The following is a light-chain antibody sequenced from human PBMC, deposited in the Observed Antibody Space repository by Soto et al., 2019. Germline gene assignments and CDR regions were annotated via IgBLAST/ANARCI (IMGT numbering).Light chain of an antibody. Sequence: EIVMTQSPATLSVSPGQRATLSCRASQSVYSNLAWYQQKPGQAPRLLIYAAFTRATDIPARFSGSVSGTEFTLTISSLQSEDFAVYYCQQYNGWPLTFGGGTKVEIK. CDR2: AAF. CDR3: QQYNGWPLT. CDR1: QSVYSN. J-gene: IGKJ4*01. V-gene: IGKV3-15*01.